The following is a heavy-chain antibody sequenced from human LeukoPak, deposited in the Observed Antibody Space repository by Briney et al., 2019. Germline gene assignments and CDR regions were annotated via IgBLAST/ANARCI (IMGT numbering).Heavy chain of an antibody. V-gene: IGHV3-21*01. CDR2: IRSSSSYI. J-gene: IGHJ5*02. Sequence: GGSLRLSCVASRFTFSSYSMNWVRQAPGKGLEWVSSIRSSSSYIYYAGSVKGRFTISRDNAKNSLYPQMNNLRAEGTAVYYCARDEYCTNGVCSPGFDPWGQGTLVTVSS. CDR1: RFTFSSYS. CDR3: ARDEYCTNGVCSPGFDP. D-gene: IGHD2-8*01.